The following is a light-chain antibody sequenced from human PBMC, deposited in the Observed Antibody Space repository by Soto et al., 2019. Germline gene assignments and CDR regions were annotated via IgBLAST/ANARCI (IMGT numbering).Light chain of an antibody. CDR2: GAS. J-gene: IGKJ1*01. V-gene: IGKV3-20*01. CDR1: QSVKSSY. CDR3: QQYGSLLRT. Sequence: ELVLTQSPGTLSLSPGERATLSCRASQSVKSSYLAWYQQKPGQAPRLLIYGASSRATGIPDRFSGSGSGTDFTLTISRLEPEDFAVYYCQQYGSLLRTFGQGTKVDIK.